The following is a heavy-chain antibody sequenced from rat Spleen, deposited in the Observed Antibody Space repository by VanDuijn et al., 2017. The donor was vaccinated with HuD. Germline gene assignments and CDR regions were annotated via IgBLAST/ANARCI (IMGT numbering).Heavy chain of an antibody. J-gene: IGHJ3*01. V-gene: IGHV5-25*01. CDR3: ARPRHNSGYTWFAY. CDR1: GFTFSNYY. D-gene: IGHD4-3*01. CDR2: ISSGGTNT. Sequence: EVQLVESGGGLVQPGRSLRLSCAASGFTFSNYYMAWVRQAPTKGLEWVASISSGGTNTYYRDSVKGRFTISRDNAKSTLYLQMDSLRSEDTATYYCARPRHNSGYTWFAYWGQGTLVTVSS.